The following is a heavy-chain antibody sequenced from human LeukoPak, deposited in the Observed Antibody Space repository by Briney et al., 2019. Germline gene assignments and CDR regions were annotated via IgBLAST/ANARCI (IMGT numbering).Heavy chain of an antibody. V-gene: IGHV1-2*02. CDR3: ARVGHGGYCSSTSCSEFDP. CDR2: INPNSGGT. D-gene: IGHD2-2*01. Sequence: GASVKVSCKASGYTFTGYYMHWVRQAPGQGLEWMGWINPNSGGTNYAQKFQGGDTMTRDTSISTAYMELSRLRSDDTAVYYCARVGHGGYCSSTSCSEFDPWGQGTLVTVSS. CDR1: GYTFTGYY. J-gene: IGHJ5*02.